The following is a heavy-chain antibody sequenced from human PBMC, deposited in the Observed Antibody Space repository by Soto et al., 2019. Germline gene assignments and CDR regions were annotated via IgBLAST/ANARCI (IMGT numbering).Heavy chain of an antibody. CDR3: ARGRLIVVVPAAMNNWFDP. CDR1: GGSLSGYY. J-gene: IGHJ5*02. D-gene: IGHD2-2*01. Sequence: SEPLSLTYAVYGGSLSGYYWSWIRQPPGKGLEWIGEINHSGSTNYNPSLKSRVTISVDTSKNQFSLKLSSVTAADTAVYYCARGRLIVVVPAAMNNWFDPWGQGTLVTVSS. V-gene: IGHV4-34*01. CDR2: INHSGST.